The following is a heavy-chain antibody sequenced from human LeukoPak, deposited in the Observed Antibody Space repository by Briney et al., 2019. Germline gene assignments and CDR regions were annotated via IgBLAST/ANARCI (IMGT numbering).Heavy chain of an antibody. D-gene: IGHD6-19*01. V-gene: IGHV3-30-3*01. CDR3: ARGAVAGTWPGAFDI. CDR1: GFTFSSYA. CDR2: ISYDGSNR. Sequence: GGSLRLSCAASGFTFSSYAMHWVSQAPGKGLEWVAVISYDGSNRYYADSVKGRFTISRDNSKNTLYLQMNSLRAEDTAVYYCARGAVAGTWPGAFDIWGQGTMVTVSS. J-gene: IGHJ3*02.